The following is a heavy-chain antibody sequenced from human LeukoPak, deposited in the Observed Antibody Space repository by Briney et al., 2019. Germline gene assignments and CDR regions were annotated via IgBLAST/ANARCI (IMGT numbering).Heavy chain of an antibody. D-gene: IGHD3-22*01. V-gene: IGHV3-23*01. CDR3: ARDRVYYYDSSGSGDAFDI. J-gene: IGHJ3*02. Sequence: GASLRLSCAASGFTFSNYAMSWVRQSPGKGLEWVSTIGDRGSSTYYADSVKGRLTISRDNSKNTLYLQMSSLRAEDTAVFYCARDRVYYYDSSGSGDAFDIWGQGTMVTVSS. CDR1: GFTFSNYA. CDR2: IGDRGSST.